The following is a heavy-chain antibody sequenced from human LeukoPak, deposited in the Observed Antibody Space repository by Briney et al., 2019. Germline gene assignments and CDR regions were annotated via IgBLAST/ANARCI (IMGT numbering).Heavy chain of an antibody. CDR3: ARSAYNYGYVYFDH. CDR1: GYTFTGCF. D-gene: IGHD5-18*01. V-gene: IGHV1-2*02. Sequence: ASVKVSCKASGYTFTGCFIHYVRQAPGQGLEWMGWIDPNSDNIRYSETFKDRVTMTRDTSTNTAYMELSWLRSDDTAVYYCARSAYNYGYVYFDHWGQGTLVIVTS. CDR2: IDPNSDNI. J-gene: IGHJ4*02.